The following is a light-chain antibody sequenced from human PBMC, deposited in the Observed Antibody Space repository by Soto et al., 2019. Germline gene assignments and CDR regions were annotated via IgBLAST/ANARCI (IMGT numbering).Light chain of an antibody. V-gene: IGKV3-11*01. CDR1: QSVSSY. J-gene: IGKJ3*01. Sequence: EIVLTQSPATLSLSPGERATLSCRASQSVSSYLAWYQQKPGQAPRLLSYRAYSRATGIPDRFSGSGSGTDFTLTITRLEPEDFAIYYCQHYHNWPPFTFGPGTKVDIK. CDR3: QHYHNWPPFT. CDR2: RAY.